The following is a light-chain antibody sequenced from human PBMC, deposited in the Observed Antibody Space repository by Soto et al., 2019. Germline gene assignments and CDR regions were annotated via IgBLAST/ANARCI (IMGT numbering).Light chain of an antibody. V-gene: IGKV1-12*01. CDR3: QQANRFPLA. CDR1: QGISRS. J-gene: IGKJ3*01. CDR2: GAS. Sequence: DIQMTQSPSSVSASVGDRVTITCRASQGISRSLAWYQQKPGKAPNVLMYGASNLQSGVPSRFRGCGYGTECTLTISSLQPEDFATYYCQQANRFPLAFGPGTKVDVK.